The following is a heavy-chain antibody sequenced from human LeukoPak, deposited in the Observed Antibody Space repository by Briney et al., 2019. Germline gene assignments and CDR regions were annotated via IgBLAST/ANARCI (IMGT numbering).Heavy chain of an antibody. CDR3: ARVRGVITNYFGY. D-gene: IGHD3-10*01. J-gene: IGHJ4*02. CDR1: GDSISSSDNH. V-gene: IGHV4-31*03. Sequence: PSQTLSLTCTVSGDSISSSDNHWSWIRQHPGKGLEWLGYIYYSGTTSYNPSLKSRLTISIDSSKNQFSLEVNSVTAADTAFYYCARVRGVITNYFGYWGQGILVTVSS. CDR2: IYYSGTT.